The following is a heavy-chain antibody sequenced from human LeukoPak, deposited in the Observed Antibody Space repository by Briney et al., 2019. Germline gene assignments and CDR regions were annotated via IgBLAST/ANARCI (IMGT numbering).Heavy chain of an antibody. Sequence: SETLSLTCTVSGGTISSYYWSWIRQPPGKGLEWIAYISYSGSTNYNPSLKSRVTISVDTSKNQFSLKLTSMTAADTAVYDCARHPDLDYWGQGILVTVSS. CDR3: ARHPDLDY. J-gene: IGHJ4*02. CDR2: ISYSGST. CDR1: GGTISSYY. V-gene: IGHV4-59*08.